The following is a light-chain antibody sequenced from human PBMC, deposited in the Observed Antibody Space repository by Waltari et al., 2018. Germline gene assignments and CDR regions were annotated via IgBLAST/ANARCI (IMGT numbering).Light chain of an antibody. J-gene: IGLJ2*01. CDR1: SSDVGGYNY. Sequence: QSALTQPRSVSGSPGQSVTIPCTGTSSDVGGYNYVSWYQQHPGKAPKLMIYDVTKRPSGVPDRFSGSKSGNTASLTISGLQAEEEADYYCSSYAGRYTLLFGAGTKLTVL. V-gene: IGLV2-11*01. CDR3: SSYAGRYTLL. CDR2: DVT.